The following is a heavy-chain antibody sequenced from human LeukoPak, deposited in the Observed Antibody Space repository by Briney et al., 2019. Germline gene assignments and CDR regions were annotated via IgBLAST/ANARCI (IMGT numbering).Heavy chain of an antibody. CDR3: ARPNYGDYPGTAFDS. Sequence: ASVKVSFKASGYSFTNYAISWVRLAPGQGLEWMGWISGYNGNTKYAQKFQGRITLTTDTSTSTAYMDLRSLRSDDTAVYFCARPNYGDYPGTAFDSWGQGTLVTVSS. CDR1: GYSFTNYA. V-gene: IGHV1-18*01. J-gene: IGHJ4*02. D-gene: IGHD4-17*01. CDR2: ISGYNGNT.